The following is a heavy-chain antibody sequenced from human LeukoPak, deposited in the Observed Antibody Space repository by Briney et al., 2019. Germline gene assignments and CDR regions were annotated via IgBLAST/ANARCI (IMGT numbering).Heavy chain of an antibody. V-gene: IGHV1-69*13. CDR3: ARPRMSCSSTSCPRAFDY. J-gene: IGHJ4*02. CDR2: IIPIFGTA. D-gene: IGHD2-2*01. CDR1: GYAFTSYG. Sequence: GASVKVSCKASGYAFTSYGISWVRQAPGQGLEWMGGIIPIFGTANYAQKFQGRVTITADESTSTAYMELSSLRSEDTAVYYCARPRMSCSSTSCPRAFDYWGQGTLVTVSS.